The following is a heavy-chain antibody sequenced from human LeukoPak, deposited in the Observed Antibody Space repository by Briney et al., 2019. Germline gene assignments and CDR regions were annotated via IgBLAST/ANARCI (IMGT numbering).Heavy chain of an antibody. CDR1: GFTFSSYA. J-gene: IGHJ4*02. CDR3: ARDLSGSSYFDY. D-gene: IGHD1-26*01. V-gene: IGHV3-30-3*01. CDR2: ISYDGSNK. Sequence: GRSLRLSCAASGFTFSSYAMHWVRQAPGKGLEWVAVISYDGSNKYYEDSVKGRFTISRENSKNTLYLQMNSLRAEDTAVYYCARDLSGSSYFDYWGQGTLVTVSS.